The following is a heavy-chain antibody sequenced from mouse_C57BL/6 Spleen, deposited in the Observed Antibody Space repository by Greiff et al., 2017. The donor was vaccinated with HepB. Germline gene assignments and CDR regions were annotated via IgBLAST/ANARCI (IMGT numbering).Heavy chain of an antibody. CDR3: ARRMHYYGSSYYAMDY. J-gene: IGHJ4*01. CDR1: GYTFTDYN. CDR2: INPNNGGT. V-gene: IGHV1-18*01. D-gene: IGHD1-1*01. Sequence: EVQLQQSGPELVKPGASVKIPCKASGYTFTDYNMDWVKQSHGKSLEWIGDINPNNGGTIYNQKFKGKATLTVDKSSSTAYMERRSLTSEDTAVYYCARRMHYYGSSYYAMDYWGQGTSVTVSS.